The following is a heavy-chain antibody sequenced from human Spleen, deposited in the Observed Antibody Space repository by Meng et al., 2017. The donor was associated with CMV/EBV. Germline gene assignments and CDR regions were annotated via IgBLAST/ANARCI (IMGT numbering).Heavy chain of an antibody. J-gene: IGHJ3*02. D-gene: IGHD3-22*01. CDR3: AHTPYDPSGYSPAFRI. CDR2: IYWNDDK. V-gene: IGHV2-5*01. Sequence: SGPTLVKPTQTLTLTCSFSGFSLNTIGLGVGWIRQPPGKALEWLALIYWNDDKRYSPSLKNRLTISKDTSNNQVVLTMANMDPVDTATYSCAHTPYDPSGYSPAFRIWGQGTMVTVSS. CDR1: GFSLNTIGLG.